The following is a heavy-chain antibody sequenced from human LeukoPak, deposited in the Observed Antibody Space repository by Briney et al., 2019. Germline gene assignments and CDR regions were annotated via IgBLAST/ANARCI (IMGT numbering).Heavy chain of an antibody. D-gene: IGHD1-26*01. CDR1: GFAFSSYW. CDR2: IKQDGGEE. V-gene: IGHV3-7*01. Sequence: GGSLRLSCVASGFAFSSYWMTWVRQAPWKRLEWVANIKQDGGEEYYVVSVKGRFTISRDNAKNSLFLQMNSLRVEDTAVYYCARLGGSYYTYWGQGTLVTVSS. CDR3: ARLGGSYYTY. J-gene: IGHJ4*02.